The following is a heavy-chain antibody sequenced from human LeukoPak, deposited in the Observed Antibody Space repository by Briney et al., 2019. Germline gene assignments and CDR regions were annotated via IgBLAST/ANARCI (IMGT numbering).Heavy chain of an antibody. J-gene: IGHJ6*03. CDR2: INPNSGGT. Sequence: GASVKVSCKASGYTFTGYYMHWVRQAPGQGLEWMGWINPNSGGTNYAQKFQGRVTMTRDTSTSTAYMELSRLRSDDTAVYYCARLAHVDTAMVTYYYYYMDVWGKGTTVTVSS. CDR3: ARLAHVDTAMVTYYYYYMDV. D-gene: IGHD5-18*01. V-gene: IGHV1-2*02. CDR1: GYTFTGYY.